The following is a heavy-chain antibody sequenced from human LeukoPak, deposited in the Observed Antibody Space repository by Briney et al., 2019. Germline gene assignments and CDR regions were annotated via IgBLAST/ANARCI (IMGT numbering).Heavy chain of an antibody. Sequence: GGSLRLSCAASGFTFSDYYMSWIRQAPGKGLEWLSYISSGSTIYYADSVKGRFTISRDNAKNSLYLQMNSLRAEDTAVYYCARDSSGSGYFDYWGQGTLVTVSS. CDR3: ARDSSGSGYFDY. J-gene: IGHJ4*02. V-gene: IGHV3-11*01. D-gene: IGHD6-19*01. CDR1: GFTFSDYY. CDR2: ISSGSTI.